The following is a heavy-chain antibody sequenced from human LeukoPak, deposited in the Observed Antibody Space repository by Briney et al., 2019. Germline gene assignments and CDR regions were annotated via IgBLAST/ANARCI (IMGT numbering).Heavy chain of an antibody. V-gene: IGHV3-53*01. CDR3: AGALYYNYYETRYFAY. Sequence: PGGSLRLSCTASGFTVRSNYMFWVRQAPGKGLECVSVIYSDGSAYYADSVKGRFTISRDGSMNTLFLQMNSLRAEDTAMYYCAGALYYNYYETRYFAYWGQGTPVTVSS. J-gene: IGHJ4*02. CDR1: GFTVRSNY. CDR2: IYSDGSA. D-gene: IGHD3-22*01.